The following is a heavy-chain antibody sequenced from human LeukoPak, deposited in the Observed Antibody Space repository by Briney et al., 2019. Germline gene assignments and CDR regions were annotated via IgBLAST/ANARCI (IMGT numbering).Heavy chain of an antibody. D-gene: IGHD4-23*01. V-gene: IGHV3-48*04. Sequence: RGGSLRLSCAASGFTFTSYSMNWVRQAPGRGLEWVSYISTASSTIYYADSVKGRFTISRDNAKNSLYLQMNSLRAEDTALYHCARDMRPYGGNLKTYYYYMDVWGKGTTVTVSS. J-gene: IGHJ6*03. CDR1: GFTFTSYS. CDR2: ISTASSTI. CDR3: ARDMRPYGGNLKTYYYYMDV.